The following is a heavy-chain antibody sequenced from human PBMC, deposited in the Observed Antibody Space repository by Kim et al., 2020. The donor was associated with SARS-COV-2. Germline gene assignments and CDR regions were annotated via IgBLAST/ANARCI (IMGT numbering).Heavy chain of an antibody. CDR3: ARRGPNPYSSSFDNFYYYGMDV. CDR2: IYYSGST. D-gene: IGHD6-6*01. V-gene: IGHV4-59*08. CDR1: GGSISSYY. J-gene: IGHJ6*02. Sequence: SETLSLTCTVSGGSISSYYWSWIRQPPGKGLEWIGYIYYSGSTNYNPSLKSRVTISADTSKNQFSLKLSSVTAADTAVYYCARRGPNPYSSSFDNFYYYGMDVWGQGTTVTVSS.